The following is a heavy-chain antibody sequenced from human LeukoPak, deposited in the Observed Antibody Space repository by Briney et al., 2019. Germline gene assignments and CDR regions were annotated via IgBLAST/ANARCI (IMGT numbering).Heavy chain of an antibody. V-gene: IGHV3-30*02. Sequence: GGSLRLSCAASGYTFSSYDIHWVRQAPGKGLEWVAFIRYDGSKTYYADSVKGRFTISRDNSKNTLYLQMNSLRAEDTAVYYCARDLGYCSGGSCYSGAFDIWGQGTMVTVSS. D-gene: IGHD2-15*01. CDR1: GYTFSSYD. J-gene: IGHJ3*02. CDR3: ARDLGYCSGGSCYSGAFDI. CDR2: IRYDGSKT.